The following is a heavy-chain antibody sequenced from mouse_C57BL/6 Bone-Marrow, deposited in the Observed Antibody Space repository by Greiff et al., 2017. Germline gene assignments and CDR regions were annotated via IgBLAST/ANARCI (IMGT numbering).Heavy chain of an antibody. V-gene: IGHV1-50*01. CDR3: ARDNLPRLRGGWFAY. J-gene: IGHJ3*01. CDR1: GYTFTSYW. D-gene: IGHD3-2*02. CDR2: IDPSDSYT. Sequence: VKLQQPGAELVKPGASVKLSCKASGYTFTSYWMQWVKQRPGQGLEWIGEIDPSDSYTNYNQKFKGKATLTVDTSSSPAYMQLSSLTSEDSAVYYCARDNLPRLRGGWFAYWGQGTLVTVSA.